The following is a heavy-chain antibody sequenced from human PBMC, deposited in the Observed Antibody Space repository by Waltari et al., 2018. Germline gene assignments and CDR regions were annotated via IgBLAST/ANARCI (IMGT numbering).Heavy chain of an antibody. Sequence: EEQLVESGGGLVQPGASLRLSCAASGFTFSSFWMNWVRQAPGKGPRGVSRISSDASDTTYADSVKGRFTISRDNARNTLYLQMNRLRAEDTAVYFCARVSRRTYRSPVPGRHYYYGMDVWGQGTTVTVSS. J-gene: IGHJ6*02. D-gene: IGHD1-1*01. CDR1: GFTFSSFW. CDR3: ARVSRRTYRSPVPGRHYYYGMDV. CDR2: ISSDASDT. V-gene: IGHV3-74*03.